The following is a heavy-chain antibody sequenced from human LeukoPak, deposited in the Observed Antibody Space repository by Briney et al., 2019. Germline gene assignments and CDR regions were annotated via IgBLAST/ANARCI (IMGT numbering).Heavy chain of an antibody. V-gene: IGHV1-69*01. J-gene: IGHJ4*02. Sequence: GSSVKVSCKASGGTFSSYAISWVRQAPGQGLEWMGGFIPIFGTANYAQKFQGRVTITADESTSTAYMELSSLRSEDTAVYYCAREREPYYYDSSDFDYWGQGTLVTVSS. CDR2: FIPIFGTA. D-gene: IGHD3-22*01. CDR3: AREREPYYYDSSDFDY. CDR1: GGTFSSYA.